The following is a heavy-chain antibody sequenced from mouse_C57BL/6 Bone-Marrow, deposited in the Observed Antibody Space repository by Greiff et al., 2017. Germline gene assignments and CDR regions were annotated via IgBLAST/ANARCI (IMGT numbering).Heavy chain of an antibody. Sequence: EVKLQESGAELVRPGASVKFSCTASGFNIKDDYMHWVKQRPEQGLEWIGWLDPENGDTEYASKFQGKATITADTSSNTAYLQLSRLTSEDTAVYYCTTDIAFAYWGQGTLVTVSA. CDR2: LDPENGDT. D-gene: IGHD1-3*01. CDR1: GFNIKDDY. CDR3: TTDIAFAY. V-gene: IGHV14-4*01. J-gene: IGHJ3*01.